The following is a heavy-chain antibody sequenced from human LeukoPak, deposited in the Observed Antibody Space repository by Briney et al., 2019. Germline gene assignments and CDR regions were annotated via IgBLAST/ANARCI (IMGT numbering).Heavy chain of an antibody. J-gene: IGHJ4*02. CDR1: GFTFSIYA. CDR2: ISGSGGST. Sequence: GGSLRLSCAASGFTFSIYAMSCVRQAPGKGMEWVSAISGSGGSTYYADSVKGRFTISRDNSKNTLYLQMNSLRAEDTAVYYCAKKDGNYYGSGSLDYWGQGTLVTVSS. CDR3: AKKDGNYYGSGSLDY. V-gene: IGHV3-23*01. D-gene: IGHD3-10*01.